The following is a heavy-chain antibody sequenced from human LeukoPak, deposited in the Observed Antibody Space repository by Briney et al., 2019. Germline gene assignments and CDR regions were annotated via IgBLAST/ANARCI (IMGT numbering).Heavy chain of an antibody. D-gene: IGHD4-17*01. CDR2: IRYDGSNK. CDR3: TRDNFDYGDYVVFEGLIDY. V-gene: IGHV3-30*02. Sequence: PGGSLRLSCAASGFTFSNYGMHWVRQAPGKGLEWVASIRYDGSNKYYADSVKGRFTISRDNSKNTLYLQMNSPKTEDTAVYYCTRDNFDYGDYVVFEGLIDYWGQGTLVTVSS. J-gene: IGHJ4*02. CDR1: GFTFSNYG.